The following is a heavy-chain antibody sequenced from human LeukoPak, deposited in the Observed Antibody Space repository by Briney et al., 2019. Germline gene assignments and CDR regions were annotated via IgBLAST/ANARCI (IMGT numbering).Heavy chain of an antibody. V-gene: IGHV5-10-1*01. CDR3: ARRDYYDSSDH. D-gene: IGHD3-22*01. CDR1: GYIFTSYW. J-gene: IGHJ4*02. CDR2: IDPSDSYT. Sequence: GESLKISCKGSGYIFTSYWISWVRQMPGKGLEWMGRIDPSDSYTNYSPSFQGHVTISADKSISTAYLQWSSLRASDTAMYYCARRDYYDSSDHWGQGTLVTVSS.